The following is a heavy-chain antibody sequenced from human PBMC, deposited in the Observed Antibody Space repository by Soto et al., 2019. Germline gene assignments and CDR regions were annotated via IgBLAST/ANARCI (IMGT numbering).Heavy chain of an antibody. J-gene: IGHJ6*02. CDR2: IRTKSNNFAT. D-gene: IGHD6-13*01. CDR3: SRHQEGRSMVFYGMDV. Sequence: PGGSLRLSCAASGFTLSGSDIHWVRQASGKGLEWVGRIRTKSNNFATSYAEPVRGRFTISRDDSDNTASLQMSSLKTEDTAIYYCSRHQEGRSMVFYGMDVWGQGTTVTVSS. V-gene: IGHV3-73*01. CDR1: GFTLSGSD.